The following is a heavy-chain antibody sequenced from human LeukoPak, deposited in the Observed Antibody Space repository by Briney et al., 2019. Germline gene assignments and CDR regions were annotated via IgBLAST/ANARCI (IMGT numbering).Heavy chain of an antibody. Sequence: GGPLRLSCAASGFTFSGYYMTWIRQAPGKGLEWVSYISRSGSTIYYADSVKGRFTISRDNAKNSLYLQMNSLRAEDTAVYYCARVPDYGGNPFDYWGQGTLVTVSS. CDR1: GFTFSGYY. V-gene: IGHV3-11*04. CDR3: ARVPDYGGNPFDY. J-gene: IGHJ4*02. CDR2: ISRSGSTI. D-gene: IGHD4-23*01.